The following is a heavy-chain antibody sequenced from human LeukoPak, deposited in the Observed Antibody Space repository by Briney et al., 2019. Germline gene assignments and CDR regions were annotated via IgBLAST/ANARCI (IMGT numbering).Heavy chain of an antibody. V-gene: IGHV4-30-2*01. CDR1: GGSISSGGYS. CDR2: IYHSGST. CDR3: ARGAYGSYFDY. D-gene: IGHD3-10*01. Sequence: SETLSLTCAVSGGSISSGGYSWSWIRQPPGKGLEWIGYIYHSGSTYYNPSLKSRVTISVDRSKNQFSLKLSSVTAADTAVYYCARGAYGSYFDYWGQGTLVTVSS. J-gene: IGHJ4*02.